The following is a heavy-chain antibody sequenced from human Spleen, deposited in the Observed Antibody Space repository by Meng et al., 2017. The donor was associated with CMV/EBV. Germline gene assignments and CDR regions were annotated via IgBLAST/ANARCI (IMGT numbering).Heavy chain of an antibody. CDR3: ARDRRQQMANYYYGTDV. D-gene: IGHD6-13*01. V-gene: IGHV3-30-3*01. CDR2: ISYDGSNK. Sequence: GESLKISCAASGFTFSSYAMHWVRQAPAKGLEWVAVISYDGSNKYDADSVKGRFTISRDNSKNTLYLQMDSLRTEDTAVYYCARDRRQQMANYYYGTDVWGQGTTVTVSS. CDR1: GFTFSSYA. J-gene: IGHJ6*01.